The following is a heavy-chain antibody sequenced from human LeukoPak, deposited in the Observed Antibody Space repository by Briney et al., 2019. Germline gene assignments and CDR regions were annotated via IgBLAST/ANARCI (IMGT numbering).Heavy chain of an antibody. CDR2: IRTISDV. Sequence: VGSLRLSCAASGFTFSSYSMSWVRQAPGKGLEWVSSIRTISDVYYADSVKGRFTVSRDNSKTSLYLQMNSLRAEDTAVYYCARDQEGSDYWGQGTLVTVSS. CDR1: GFTFSSYS. V-gene: IGHV3-21*01. CDR3: ARDQEGSDY. J-gene: IGHJ4*02.